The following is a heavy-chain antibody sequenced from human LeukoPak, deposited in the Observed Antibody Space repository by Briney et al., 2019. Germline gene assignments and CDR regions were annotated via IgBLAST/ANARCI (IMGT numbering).Heavy chain of an antibody. Sequence: GGSLRLSCAASGFTFSSYEMNWVRQAPGKGLEWISYISSSGSTIYYADSVKGRFTISRDNAKNSLYLQMNSLRAEDTAVYYCAMYSSSHAFAMWGQGTMVTVSS. J-gene: IGHJ3*02. CDR3: AMYSSSHAFAM. CDR2: ISSSGSTI. V-gene: IGHV3-48*03. CDR1: GFTFSSYE. D-gene: IGHD6-6*01.